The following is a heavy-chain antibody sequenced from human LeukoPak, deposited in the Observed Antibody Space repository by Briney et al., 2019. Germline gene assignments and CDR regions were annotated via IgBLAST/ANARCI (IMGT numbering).Heavy chain of an antibody. CDR2: IYYSGST. CDR1: GGSISSYY. Sequence: SETLSLTCTVPGGSISSYYWSWIRQPPGKGLEWIGYIYYSGSTNYNPSLKSRVTISVDTSKNQFSLKLSSVTAADTAVYYCARVGNDYGDYVALYYWGQGTLVTVSS. V-gene: IGHV4-59*01. CDR3: ARVGNDYGDYVALYY. D-gene: IGHD4-17*01. J-gene: IGHJ4*02.